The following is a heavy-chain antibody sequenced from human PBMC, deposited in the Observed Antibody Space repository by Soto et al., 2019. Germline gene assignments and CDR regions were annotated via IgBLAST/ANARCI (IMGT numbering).Heavy chain of an antibody. D-gene: IGHD5-12*01. CDR3: ARDCATRRIPGPCAFDI. CDR1: GGSISSYY. J-gene: IGHJ3*02. CDR2: IYYSGST. V-gene: IGHV4-59*01. Sequence: QVQLQESGPGLVKPSETLSLTCTVSGGSISSYYWSWIRQPPGKGLEWIGYIYYSGSTNYNPSLKSRVTISVDTSKNQFSLKLSSVTAADTAVYYCARDCATRRIPGPCAFDIWGQGTMVTVSS.